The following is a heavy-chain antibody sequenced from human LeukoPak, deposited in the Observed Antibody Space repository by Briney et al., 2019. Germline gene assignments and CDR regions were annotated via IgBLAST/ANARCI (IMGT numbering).Heavy chain of an antibody. CDR3: ARDRDWNDVDY. CDR1: GFNFSSYS. V-gene: IGHV3-48*01. D-gene: IGHD1-1*01. CDR2: ISYSSTTI. J-gene: IGHJ4*02. Sequence: GGSLRLSCAASGFNFSSYSMNWVRQAPGKGLEWVSYISYSSTTIYYADSVKGRFTISRDNARNSLYLQMHSLRAEDTAVYYCARDRDWNDVDYWGQGTLVTVSS.